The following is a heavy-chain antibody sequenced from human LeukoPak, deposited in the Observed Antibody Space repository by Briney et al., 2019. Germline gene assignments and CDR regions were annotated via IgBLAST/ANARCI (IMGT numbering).Heavy chain of an antibody. CDR2: IGTLDDT. D-gene: IGHD1-26*01. J-gene: IGHJ4*02. CDR1: GFNFDTYD. Sequence: GGSLRLSCAASGFNFDTYDMHWVRQAPGRGLEWVSSIGTLDDTYYPDSVKGRFTVSRENAESALYLHMNNVRAEDTAVYYCTRVDGLSGNYYFDSWGQGPLVTVSS. V-gene: IGHV3-13*01. CDR3: TRVDGLSGNYYFDS.